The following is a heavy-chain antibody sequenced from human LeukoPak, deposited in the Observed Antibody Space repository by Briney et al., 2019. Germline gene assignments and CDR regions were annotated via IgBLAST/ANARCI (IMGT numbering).Heavy chain of an antibody. CDR1: GYTLTELS. D-gene: IGHD3-10*01. CDR2: FDPEDGET. J-gene: IGHJ4*02. Sequence: ASVKVSCKVSGYTLTELSMHWVRQAPGKGLEWMGGFDPEDGETIYAQKFQGRVTMTEDTSTDTAYMELSSLRSEDTAVYYCATAVRSGFGELLFPPFDYWGQGTLVTVSS. V-gene: IGHV1-24*01. CDR3: ATAVRSGFGELLFPPFDY.